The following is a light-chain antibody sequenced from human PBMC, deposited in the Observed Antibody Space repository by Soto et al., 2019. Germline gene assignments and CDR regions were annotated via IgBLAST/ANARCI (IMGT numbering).Light chain of an antibody. Sequence: EIVMTQSPATLSVSPGERATLSCRASQSVSSNLAWYQQKPGQAPRLLIYKTSTRATGIPARFSGSGSGTEFTLTISSIQSEDFAVYYCQQYYNWPPYTFGQGTKLEIK. CDR1: QSVSSN. J-gene: IGKJ2*01. CDR2: KTS. V-gene: IGKV3-15*01. CDR3: QQYYNWPPYT.